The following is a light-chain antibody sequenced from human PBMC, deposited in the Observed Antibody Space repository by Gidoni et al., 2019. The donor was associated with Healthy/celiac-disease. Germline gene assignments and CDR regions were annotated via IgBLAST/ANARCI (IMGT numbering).Light chain of an antibody. CDR2: KAS. CDR1: QSISSW. J-gene: IGKJ1*01. V-gene: IGKV1-5*03. Sequence: DIQMTQSLSTLSASVGERVTITCRASQSISSWLAWYQQKPGKAPKLLIYKASSLESGVPSRFSGSGSGTEFTLTISSLQPDDFATYYCQQYNSYPWTFGQGTKVEIK. CDR3: QQYNSYPWT.